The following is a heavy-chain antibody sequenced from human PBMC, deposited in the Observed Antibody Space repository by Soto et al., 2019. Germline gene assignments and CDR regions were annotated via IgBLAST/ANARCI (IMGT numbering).Heavy chain of an antibody. D-gene: IGHD6-19*01. Sequence: PGGSLRLSCAGSGFTFSHYDMNWVRQAPGKGLEWVSSISGSGGSKYYADSVKGRFTISRDNSKNTLYLQMNSVRAEDTAVYYCAKSVAGTGYYYGMDVWGQGTTVTVSS. CDR1: GFTFSHYD. CDR3: AKSVAGTGYYYGMDV. J-gene: IGHJ6*02. CDR2: ISGSGGSK. V-gene: IGHV3-23*01.